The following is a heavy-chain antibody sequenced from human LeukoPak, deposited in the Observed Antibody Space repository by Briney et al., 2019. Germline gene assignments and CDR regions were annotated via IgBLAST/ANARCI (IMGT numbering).Heavy chain of an antibody. D-gene: IGHD6-25*01. CDR2: IHPNSGDT. CDR1: AYTLTDYY. V-gene: IGHV1-2*02. Sequence: ASVKVSCKASAYTLTDYYIHWVRQAPGQGLEWMGSIHPNSGDTNYAQKFQGRVTMTRDTSISTAYVELSRLSSDDTAVFYCARDSSGPLNWFDPWGQGTLVTVSS. CDR3: ARDSSGPLNWFDP. J-gene: IGHJ5*02.